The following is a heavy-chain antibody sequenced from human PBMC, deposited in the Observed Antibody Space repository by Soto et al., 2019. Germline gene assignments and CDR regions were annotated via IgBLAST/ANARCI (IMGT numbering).Heavy chain of an antibody. Sequence: EVQLVESGGGLVQPGGSLRLSCAASGFTFGPYWMPWVRQAPGKGLEWVAKIKPDGSEKYYVDSVKGRFTISRDNTKTSLYMRMSSLRAEDTAVYYCARPYTVAGSSYWCFDLWGRGTLVTVSS. V-gene: IGHV3-7*01. CDR3: ARPYTVAGSSYWCFDL. J-gene: IGHJ2*01. CDR2: IKPDGSEK. CDR1: GFTFGPYW. D-gene: IGHD3-16*01.